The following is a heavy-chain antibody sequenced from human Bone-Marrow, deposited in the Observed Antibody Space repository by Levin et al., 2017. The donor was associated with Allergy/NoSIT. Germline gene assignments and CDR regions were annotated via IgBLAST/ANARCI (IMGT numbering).Heavy chain of an antibody. J-gene: IGHJ4*02. CDR3: TRRGLMTEYDSGMVADY. Sequence: PGGSLRLSCTASGFTFGDYTMTWFRQAPGMGLEWVGFIRTKTFGGTTEYAASVNGRVTLSRDDSRSIAYLQMNSLKTEDTAVYYCTRRGLMTEYDSGMVADYWGQGTRVTVSS. V-gene: IGHV3-49*03. CDR1: GFTFGDYT. D-gene: IGHD3-3*01. CDR2: IRTKTFGGTT.